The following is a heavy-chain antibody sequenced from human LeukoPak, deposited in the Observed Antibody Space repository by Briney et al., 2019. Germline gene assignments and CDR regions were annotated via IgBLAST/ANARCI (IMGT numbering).Heavy chain of an antibody. CDR3: ARGDRRHHGVCDH. D-gene: IGHD3-16*01. Sequence: ASVKVSCKASGYSFTSYYMHWVRQAPGQGPEWMGIINPSGGTTNYAQKFQGRVTVTRDTSTSTVYMEVTNLRSEDTAVYYCARGDRRHHGVCDHWGQGTLVTVSS. J-gene: IGHJ4*02. CDR1: GYSFTSYY. V-gene: IGHV1-46*01. CDR2: INPSGGTT.